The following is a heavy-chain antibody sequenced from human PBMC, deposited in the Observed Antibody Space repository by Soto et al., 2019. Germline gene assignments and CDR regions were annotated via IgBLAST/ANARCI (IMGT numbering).Heavy chain of an antibody. CDR3: ARVGSSIATRPFDY. CDR2: IYYSGST. V-gene: IGHV4-30-4*01. Sequence: QVQLQESGPGLVKPSQTLSLTSSVSGSSISSGDYYWSWIRQPPGQGLEWIGYIYYSGSTYYNSSLKSRLTISVDTSKNQLSLKLSSVTAADTAVYYCARVGSSIATRPFDYWGQGTLVTVSS. CDR1: GSSISSGDYY. D-gene: IGHD6-6*01. J-gene: IGHJ4*02.